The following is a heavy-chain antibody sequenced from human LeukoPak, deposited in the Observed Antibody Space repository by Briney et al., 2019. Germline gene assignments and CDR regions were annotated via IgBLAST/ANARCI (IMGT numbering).Heavy chain of an antibody. Sequence: GGSLRLSCGASGFTFSSYWMHWVRQAPGKGLVWVSRINNDGSSTSYADSVQGRFTISRDNAKNTLYLQMNSLRAEDTALYYCARVARGDYYYYYMDVWGKGTTVTVSS. V-gene: IGHV3-74*01. CDR2: INNDGSST. CDR1: GFTFSSYW. CDR3: ARVARGDYYYYYMDV. D-gene: IGHD3-10*01. J-gene: IGHJ6*03.